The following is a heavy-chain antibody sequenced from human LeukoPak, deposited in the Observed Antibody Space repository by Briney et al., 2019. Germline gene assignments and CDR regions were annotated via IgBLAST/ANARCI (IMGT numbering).Heavy chain of an antibody. V-gene: IGHV3-23*01. D-gene: IGHD3-10*01. CDR1: GFTFSSYA. CDR3: AKEKIPNYYGSGTYYFDS. Sequence: GGSLRLSCAASGFTFSSYAMSWVRQAPGTGLEWVSTISGSGDSTFYADSVKGRFTISRDNSKNTLYLQMNSLRAEDTAVYYCAKEKIPNYYGSGTYYFDSWGQGTLVTVSS. CDR2: ISGSGDST. J-gene: IGHJ4*02.